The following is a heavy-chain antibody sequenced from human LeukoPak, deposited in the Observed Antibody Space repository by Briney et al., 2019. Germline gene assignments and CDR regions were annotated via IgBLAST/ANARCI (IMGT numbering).Heavy chain of an antibody. CDR1: GLTFSSSW. D-gene: IGHD5-18*01. V-gene: IGHV3-7*01. CDR2: INPDGNKK. CDR3: ARDLAYSRLDY. Sequence: GGSLRLSCAVSGLTFSSSWMDWVRQAPGKGLEWVASINPDGNKKYSADSVKDRFTISRDNAENSLYLQMNSLRVEDTAFYYCARDLAYSRLDYWGQGMLVTVSS. J-gene: IGHJ4*02.